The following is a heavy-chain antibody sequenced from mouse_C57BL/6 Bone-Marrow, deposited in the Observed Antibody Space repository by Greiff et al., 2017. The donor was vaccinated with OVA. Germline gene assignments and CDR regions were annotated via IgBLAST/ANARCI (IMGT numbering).Heavy chain of an antibody. CDR2: ISSGGSYT. V-gene: IGHV5-6*01. CDR1: GFTFSSYG. CDR3: ARHAVLRRLAY. D-gene: IGHD1-1*01. Sequence: EVKLMESGGDLVKPGGSLKLSCAASGFTFSSYGMSWVRQTPDKRLEWVATISSGGSYTYYPDSVTGRFTISRDNAKNTLYLQMSSLKSEDTAMYYCARHAVLRRLAYWGQGTLVTVSA. J-gene: IGHJ3*01.